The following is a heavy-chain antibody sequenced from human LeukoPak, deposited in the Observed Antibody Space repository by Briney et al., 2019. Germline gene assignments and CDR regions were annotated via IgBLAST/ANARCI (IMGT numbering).Heavy chain of an antibody. D-gene: IGHD2-8*02. Sequence: GGSLRLSCAGSGFALKSYSLSWVRQAPGKGLEWVSSISSTSAYIYYADSVKGRFTISRDNVNNVVYLQMNSLGAEDTAVYYCARVAVSGPTGWFDSWGQGTLVIVSS. CDR3: ARVAVSGPTGWFDS. V-gene: IGHV3-21*01. CDR2: ISSTSAYI. J-gene: IGHJ5*01. CDR1: GFALKSYS.